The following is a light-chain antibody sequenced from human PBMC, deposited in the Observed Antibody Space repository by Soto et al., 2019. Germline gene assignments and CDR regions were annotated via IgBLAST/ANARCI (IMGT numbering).Light chain of an antibody. CDR2: KAS. CDR3: QQYNSYSIP. CDR1: QSISSW. J-gene: IGKJ5*01. V-gene: IGKV1-5*03. Sequence: VQMNQSPSTLSASVGDRVTITCRASQSISSWLAWYQQKPGKAPKLLIYKASSLESGVPSRFSGSGSGTEFTLTISSLQPDDFATYYCQQYNSYSIPFGQGTRLETK.